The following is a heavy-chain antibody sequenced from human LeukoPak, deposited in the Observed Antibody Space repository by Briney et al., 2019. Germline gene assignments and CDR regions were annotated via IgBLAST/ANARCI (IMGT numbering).Heavy chain of an antibody. CDR3: ARDPISSSSNIDYYDSSGYRYYFDY. CDR2: IIPIFGTA. J-gene: IGHJ4*02. Sequence: ASVKVSCKASGGTFSSYAISRVRQAPGQGLEWMGRIIPIFGTANYAQKFQGRVTITADKSTSTAYMELSSLRSEDTAVYYCARDPISSSSNIDYYDSSGYRYYFDYWGQGTLVTVSS. V-gene: IGHV1-69*06. CDR1: GGTFSSYA. D-gene: IGHD3-22*01.